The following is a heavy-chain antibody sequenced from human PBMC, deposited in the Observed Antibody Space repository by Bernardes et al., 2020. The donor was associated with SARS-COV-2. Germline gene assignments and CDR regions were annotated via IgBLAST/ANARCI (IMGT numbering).Heavy chain of an antibody. V-gene: IGHV3-33*01. Sequence: GGSLRLSCAASGFTFSSYGMHWVRQAPGKGLEWVSVIWYDGSNKYYADSVKGRFTISRDNSKNTLYLQMNSLRAEDTAVYYCARDSSGLLYYYGMDVSGQVTTVTVSS. D-gene: IGHD6-19*01. J-gene: IGHJ6*02. CDR1: GFTFSSYG. CDR3: ARDSSGLLYYYGMDV. CDR2: IWYDGSNK.